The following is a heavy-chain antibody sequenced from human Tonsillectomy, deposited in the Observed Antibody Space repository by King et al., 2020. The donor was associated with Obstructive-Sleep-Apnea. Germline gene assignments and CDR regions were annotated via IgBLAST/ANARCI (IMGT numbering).Heavy chain of an antibody. CDR3: EKDGTGEKFSGVRGVTYYYYGMDV. CDR1: GFTFSSYG. CDR2: IRYDGSNK. V-gene: IGHV3-30*02. D-gene: IGHD3-10*01. J-gene: IGHJ6*02. Sequence: VQLVESGGGVVQPGGSLRLSCAASGFTFSSYGMHWVRQAPGKGLEWVAFIRYDGSNKYYADSVKGRFTISRDNSKNTLYLQMNSLRAEDTAVYYCEKDGTGEKFSGVRGVTYYYYGMDVWGQGTTVTVSS.